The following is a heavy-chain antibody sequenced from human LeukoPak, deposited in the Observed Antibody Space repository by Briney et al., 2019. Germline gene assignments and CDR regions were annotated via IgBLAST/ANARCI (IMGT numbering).Heavy chain of an antibody. CDR3: ARDQGSGDY. D-gene: IGHD2-15*01. V-gene: IGHV3-30*03. CDR2: LSFDENNK. Sequence: GGSLRLSCAASGFTFFSYSMHWVRQAPGKGLEWLAVLSFDENNKYYADSVRGRFTISRDNSKNTVYLQMDSLRPEDTAVCYCARDQGSGDYWGHGTLVTVSS. J-gene: IGHJ4*01. CDR1: GFTFFSYS.